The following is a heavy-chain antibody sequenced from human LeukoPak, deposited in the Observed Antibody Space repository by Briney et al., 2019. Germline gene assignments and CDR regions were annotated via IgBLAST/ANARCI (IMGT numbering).Heavy chain of an antibody. CDR3: ARSDIVVVPAATYNWFDP. CDR1: GFTFSNYW. CDR2: IKQDGSVK. J-gene: IGHJ5*02. V-gene: IGHV3-7*01. Sequence: PGGSLRLSCAASGFTFSNYWMTWVRQAPGKGLEWVANIKQDGSVKNYVDSVKGRFTISRDNAKNSLYLQMNSLRAEDTAVYYCARSDIVVVPAATYNWFDPWGQGTLVTVSS. D-gene: IGHD2-2*01.